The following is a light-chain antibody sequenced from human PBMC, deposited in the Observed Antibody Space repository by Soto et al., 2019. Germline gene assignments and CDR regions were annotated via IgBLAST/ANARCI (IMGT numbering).Light chain of an antibody. CDR1: QSVSNNY. J-gene: IGKJ1*01. Sequence: EIVLTQSPGTLSLSPGERATLSCRASQSVSNNYLAWYQQKPGQAPRLLIYGASNRATGIPDRFSGSGSGTDFTLTISRLEPEDFATYYCQQYNSYSAWTFGQGTKVDIK. V-gene: IGKV3-20*01. CDR3: QQYNSYSAWT. CDR2: GAS.